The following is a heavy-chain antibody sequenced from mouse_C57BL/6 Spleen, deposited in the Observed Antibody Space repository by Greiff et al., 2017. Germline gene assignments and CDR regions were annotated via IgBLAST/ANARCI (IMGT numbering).Heavy chain of an antibody. D-gene: IGHD1-1*01. V-gene: IGHV1-18*01. Sequence: EVQLQESGPELVKPGASVKIPCKASGYTFTDYNMDWVKQSHGQSLEWIGDINPNNGGTIYNQKFKGKATLTVDKSSSTAYMELRSLTSEDTAVYYCARSPNDYGSSWDYWGQGTTLTVSS. J-gene: IGHJ2*01. CDR2: INPNNGGT. CDR1: GYTFTDYN. CDR3: ARSPNDYGSSWDY.